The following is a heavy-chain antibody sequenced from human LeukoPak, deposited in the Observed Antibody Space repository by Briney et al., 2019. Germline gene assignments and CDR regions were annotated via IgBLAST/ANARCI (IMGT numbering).Heavy chain of an antibody. CDR2: ISGSGGST. CDR1: GFTFNNYA. V-gene: IGHV3-23*01. CDR3: VKEHYYDSSGYSDY. J-gene: IGHJ4*02. D-gene: IGHD3-22*01. Sequence: GGSLRLSCAASGFTFNNYAMSWVRQAPGKGLEWVSAISGSGGSTYYADSVKGRFTISRDNSKNTLYLQMNSLRAEDTAEYYCVKEHYYDSSGYSDYWGQGTLVTVSS.